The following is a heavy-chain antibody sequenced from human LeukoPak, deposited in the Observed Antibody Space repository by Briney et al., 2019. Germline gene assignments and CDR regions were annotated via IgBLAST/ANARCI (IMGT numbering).Heavy chain of an antibody. CDR2: ISGSGGSK. D-gene: IGHD3-3*01. CDR1: GFTFSSYA. J-gene: IGHJ4*02. CDR3: AKDLRFLDYFDY. V-gene: IGHV3-23*01. Sequence: GGSLRLSCAASGFTFSSYAMSWVRQAPGKGLEWVSAISGSGGSKYYADSVKGRFTISRDNSKNTLYLQMNSLRAEDTAVYYCAKDLRFLDYFDYWGQGTLVTVSS.